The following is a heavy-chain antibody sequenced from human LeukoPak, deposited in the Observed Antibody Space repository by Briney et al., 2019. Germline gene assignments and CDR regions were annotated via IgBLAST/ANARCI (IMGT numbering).Heavy chain of an antibody. V-gene: IGHV3-21*01. Sequence: PGGSLRLSCAASGFTLSSYSMNWVRQAPGKGLEWVSSISSSSSYIYYADSVKGRFTISKDNAKNSLYLQMNSLRAEDTAVYYCARDHPYDFWSGYHGDYFDYWGQGTLVTVSS. CDR2: ISSSSSYI. J-gene: IGHJ4*02. CDR3: ARDHPYDFWSGYHGDYFDY. CDR1: GFTLSSYS. D-gene: IGHD3-3*01.